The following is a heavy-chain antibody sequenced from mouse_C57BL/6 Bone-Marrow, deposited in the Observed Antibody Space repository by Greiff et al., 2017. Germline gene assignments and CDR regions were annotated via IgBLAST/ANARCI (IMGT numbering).Heavy chain of an antibody. J-gene: IGHJ2*01. Sequence: EVKLVESGGDLVKPGGSLKLSCAASGFTFSSYGMSWVRQTPDKRLEWVATISSGGSYTYYPDSVKGRFTISRDNAKNTLYLQMSSLKSEDTAMYYCARHEGYGKKDFDYWGQGTTLTVSS. CDR3: ARHEGYGKKDFDY. CDR2: ISSGGSYT. CDR1: GFTFSSYG. D-gene: IGHD1-1*01. V-gene: IGHV5-6*02.